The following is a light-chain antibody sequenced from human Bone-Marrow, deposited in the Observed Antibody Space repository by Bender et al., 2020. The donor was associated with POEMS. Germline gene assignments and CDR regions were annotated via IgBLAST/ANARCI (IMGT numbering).Light chain of an antibody. CDR1: SSNIGAHA. V-gene: IGLV1-44*01. CDR2: SSH. CDR3: AVWDDSLNGCV. J-gene: IGLJ3*02. Sequence: QSVLTQPPSASGTPGQRVTISCSGGSSNIGAHAVNWYQHLPGTAPKLLIYSSHRRPSEVPDRFSGSRSGTSASLAISGLQSEDEADYYCAVWDDSLNGCVFGGGTELTVL.